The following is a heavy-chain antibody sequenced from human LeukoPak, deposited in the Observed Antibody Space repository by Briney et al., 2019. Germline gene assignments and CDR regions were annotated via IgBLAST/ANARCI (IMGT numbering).Heavy chain of an antibody. CDR3: ARSRETYYYDSSGYRDAFDI. V-gene: IGHV4-61*02. D-gene: IGHD3-22*01. CDR1: GDSISSGDYY. Sequence: SSETLSLTCTVSGDSISSGDYYWSWIRQPAGKGLEWIGRISSSGSTNYNPSLKSRVTISVDTSKNQFSLKLSSVTAADTAVYYCARSRETYYYDSSGYRDAFDIWGQGTMVTVSS. J-gene: IGHJ3*02. CDR2: ISSSGST.